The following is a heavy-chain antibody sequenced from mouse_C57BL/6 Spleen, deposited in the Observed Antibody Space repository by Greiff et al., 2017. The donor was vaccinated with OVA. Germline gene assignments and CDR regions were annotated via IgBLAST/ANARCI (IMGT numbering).Heavy chain of an antibody. D-gene: IGHD2-4*01. CDR1: GYTFTGYW. CDR2: ILPGSGST. V-gene: IGHV1-9*01. J-gene: IGHJ3*01. CDR3: ARKDDYDGFAY. Sequence: QVQLKQSGAELMKPGASVKLSCKATGYTFTGYWIEWVKQRPGHGLEWIGEILPGSGSTNYHEKFKGKATFTADTSSNTAYMQLSSLTTEDSAIYYCARKDDYDGFAYWGQGTLVTVSA.